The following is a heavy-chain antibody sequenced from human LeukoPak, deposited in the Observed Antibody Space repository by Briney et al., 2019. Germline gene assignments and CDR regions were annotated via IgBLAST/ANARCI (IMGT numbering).Heavy chain of an antibody. CDR1: GGSISSYS. CDR2: FYYSGST. J-gene: IGHJ5*02. CDR3: ARESNYHGSGTGWFDP. V-gene: IGHV4-59*12. Sequence: SETLSLTCTVSGGSISSYSWSWIRQPPGKGLEWIGYFYYSGSTYYNPSLKSRVTISVDTSKNQLSLKLSSVTAADTAVYYCARESNYHGSGTGWFDPWGQGTLVTVSS. D-gene: IGHD3-10*01.